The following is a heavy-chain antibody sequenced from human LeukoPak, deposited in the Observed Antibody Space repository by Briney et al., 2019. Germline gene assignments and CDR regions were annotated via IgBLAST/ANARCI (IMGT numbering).Heavy chain of an antibody. CDR3: ASRYYDFWSGYYTDYYYMDV. Sequence: GASVKVSCKASGGTFGSYATSWVRQAPGQGLEWMGGSILIFGTANYAQKFQGRVTITTDESTSTAYMELSSLRSEDTAVYCCASRYYDFWSGYYTDYYYMDVWGKGTTVTVSS. CDR2: SILIFGTA. D-gene: IGHD3-3*01. V-gene: IGHV1-69*05. CDR1: GGTFGSYA. J-gene: IGHJ6*03.